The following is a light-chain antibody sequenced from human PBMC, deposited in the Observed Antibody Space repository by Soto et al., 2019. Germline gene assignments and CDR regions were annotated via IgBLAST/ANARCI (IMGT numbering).Light chain of an antibody. CDR2: END. CDR1: SSNIGKYY. V-gene: IGLV1-51*02. Sequence: QSALTQPPSVSAAPGQKVTVSCSGSSSNIGKYYVSWHQQLPGTAPKLLIYENDKRPSGIPDRFSGSKSGTSATLGITGLQTGDEADYYCGTWDSSLTTFVFGTGTKSPP. J-gene: IGLJ1*01. CDR3: GTWDSSLTTFV.